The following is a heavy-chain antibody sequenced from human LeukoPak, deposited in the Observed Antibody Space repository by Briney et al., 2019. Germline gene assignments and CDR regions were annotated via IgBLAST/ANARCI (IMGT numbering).Heavy chain of an antibody. CDR1: GGSISSSSYY. Sequence: SETLSLTCTVSGGSISSSSYYWGWIRQPPGKGLEWIGSIYYSGSTYYNPSLKSRVTISVDTSKNQFSLKLSSVTAADTAVYYCARHGLNWGSHPGLFDYWGQGTLVTVSS. V-gene: IGHV4-39*01. CDR3: ARHGLNWGSHPGLFDY. J-gene: IGHJ4*02. D-gene: IGHD7-27*01. CDR2: IYYSGST.